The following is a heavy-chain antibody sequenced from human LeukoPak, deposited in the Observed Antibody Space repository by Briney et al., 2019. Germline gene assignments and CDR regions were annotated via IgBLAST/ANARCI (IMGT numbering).Heavy chain of an antibody. D-gene: IGHD3-10*01. V-gene: IGHV1-46*01. CDR1: GYTFTSYY. CDR2: INPSGGST. Sequence: GASVKVSCKASGYTFTSYYMHWVRQAPGQGLEWMGIINPSGGSTSYAQKFQGGVTMTRDTSTSTVYMELSSLRSEDTAVYYCARGLTMVRGVINPEDYWGQGTLVTVSS. CDR3: ARGLTMVRGVINPEDY. J-gene: IGHJ4*02.